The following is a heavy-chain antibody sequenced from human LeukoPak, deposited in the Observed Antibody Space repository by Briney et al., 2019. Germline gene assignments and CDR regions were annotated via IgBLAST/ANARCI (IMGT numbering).Heavy chain of an antibody. J-gene: IGHJ5*02. V-gene: IGHV1-46*01. CDR3: ARDRGDYDFWSGYYNWFDP. CDR1: GYTFTSYY. Sequence: ASVKVSCKAFGYTFTSYYMHWVRQAPGQGLEWMGIINPSGGSTSYAQKFQGRVTMTRDMSTSTVYMELSSLRSEDTAVYYCARDRGDYDFWSGYYNWFDPWGQGTLVTVSS. CDR2: INPSGGST. D-gene: IGHD3-3*01.